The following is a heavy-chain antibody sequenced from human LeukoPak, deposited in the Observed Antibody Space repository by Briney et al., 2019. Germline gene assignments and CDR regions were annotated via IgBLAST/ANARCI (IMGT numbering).Heavy chain of an antibody. J-gene: IGHJ6*02. CDR2: IVPNSGDT. CDR3: ARGGVVTSVGHTFYYGMDV. Sequence: ASVKVSCKTSGYTSTGYYMLWVRQAPGQGLEWMGRIVPNSGDTNYAQKFQGRVTLTRDTSISTAYMELSRLRSDDTAIYYCARGGVVTSVGHTFYYGMDVWGQGTTVTVSS. CDR1: GYTSTGYY. V-gene: IGHV1-2*06. D-gene: IGHD3-22*01.